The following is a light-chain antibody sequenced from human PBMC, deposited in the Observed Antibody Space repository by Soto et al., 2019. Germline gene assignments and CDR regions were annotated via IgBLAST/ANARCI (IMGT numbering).Light chain of an antibody. Sequence: EIVVTQSPGTLSLSPGERATLSCRASQSGTSNYLAWYHQKPGQAPRLLIYGASSRASGIPDRFSGSGSGTDFTLAISILEPEDFAVYYCHQFNTSPMYTFGQGTQVAIK. CDR3: HQFNTSPMYT. V-gene: IGKV3-20*01. CDR1: QSGTSNY. CDR2: GAS. J-gene: IGKJ2*01.